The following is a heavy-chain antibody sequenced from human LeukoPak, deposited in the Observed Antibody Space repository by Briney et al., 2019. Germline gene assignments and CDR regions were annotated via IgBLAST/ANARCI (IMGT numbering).Heavy chain of an antibody. D-gene: IGHD6-19*01. CDR1: GFTFSSYE. J-gene: IGHJ4*02. CDR3: AKDTNPGAVAGGNALDY. CDR2: ISGSGGST. V-gene: IGHV3-23*01. Sequence: GGSLRLSCAASGFTFSSYEMNWVRQAPGKGLEWVSAISGSGGSTYYADSVKGRFTISRDNSKNTLYLQMNSLRAEDTAVYYCAKDTNPGAVAGGNALDYWGQGTLVTVSS.